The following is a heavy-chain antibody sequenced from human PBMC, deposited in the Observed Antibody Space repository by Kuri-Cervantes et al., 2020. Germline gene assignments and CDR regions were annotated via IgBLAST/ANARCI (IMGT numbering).Heavy chain of an antibody. D-gene: IGHD6-13*01. CDR3: GLAAAEVKDAFDI. J-gene: IGHJ3*02. CDR1: GFAFSVYT. V-gene: IGHV4-34*09. CDR2: INHSGST. Sequence: LRLSCAASGFAFSVYTMNWVRRTPGKGLEWIGEINHSGSTNYNPSLKSRVTISVDTSKNQFSLKLSSVTAADTAVYYCGLAAAEVKDAFDIWGQGTMVTVSS.